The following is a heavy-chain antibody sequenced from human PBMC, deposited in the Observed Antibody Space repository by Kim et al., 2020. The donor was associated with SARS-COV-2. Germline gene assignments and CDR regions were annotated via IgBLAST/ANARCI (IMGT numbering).Heavy chain of an antibody. CDR2: GST. Sequence: GSTYYADSVKGRFTISRDNSKNTLYLQMNSLRAEDTAVYYCAKDQRELLFWGQGTLVTVSS. V-gene: IGHV3-23*01. J-gene: IGHJ4*02. CDR3: AKDQRELLF. D-gene: IGHD1-26*01.